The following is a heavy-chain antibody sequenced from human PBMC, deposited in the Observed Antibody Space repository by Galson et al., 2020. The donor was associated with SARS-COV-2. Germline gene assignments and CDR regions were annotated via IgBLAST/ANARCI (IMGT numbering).Heavy chain of an antibody. J-gene: IGHJ4*02. CDR1: GFSFSTFG. D-gene: IGHD6-19*01. CDR3: EKEWASYSSGWYYDS. CDR2: IAYDGSIT. Sequence: TGGSLRLSCAASGFSFSTFGMHWLRQAPGKGPEWVAVIAYDGSITYYADSVRARFIISRDNSENTLYLQMNSLRPEDTAVYYCEKEWASYSSGWYYDSWGQGTLVTVSS. V-gene: IGHV3-30*18.